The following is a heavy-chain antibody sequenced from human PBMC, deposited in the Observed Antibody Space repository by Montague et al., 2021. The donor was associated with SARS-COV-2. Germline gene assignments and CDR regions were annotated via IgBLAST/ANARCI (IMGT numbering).Heavy chain of an antibody. Sequence: SETLSLTCTVSGDSIRNYFWSWIRKPPGQGLEWIGYIYYYGNTHYNPSLKSRATISIDTSRNLFSLELRSVTAADTAVYFCAKGFGSGGINPTYWGQGVLVTVSS. CDR2: IYYYGNT. V-gene: IGHV4-59*01. CDR1: GDSIRNYF. J-gene: IGHJ4*01. CDR3: AKGFGSGGINPTY. D-gene: IGHD3-10*01.